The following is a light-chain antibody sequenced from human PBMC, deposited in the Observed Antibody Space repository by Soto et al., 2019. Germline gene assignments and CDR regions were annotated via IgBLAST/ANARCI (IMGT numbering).Light chain of an antibody. CDR1: QSVSSSY. CDR2: GAS. Sequence: EIVLTQSPGTLSLSPGERATLSCRASQSVSSSYLAWYQQKPGQAPRLLIYGASSRATGIPDRFSGSGSETDFTLTISRLEPEDFAVYYCQQYGSSPVTFGQGTKV. J-gene: IGKJ1*01. V-gene: IGKV3-20*01. CDR3: QQYGSSPVT.